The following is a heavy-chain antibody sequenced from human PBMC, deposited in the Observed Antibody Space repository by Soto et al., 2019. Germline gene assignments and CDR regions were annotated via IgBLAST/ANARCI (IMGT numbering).Heavy chain of an antibody. CDR2: ISTNGGST. D-gene: IGHD3-22*01. Sequence: VESLRLSCSPSGFSFSSSAMHWVRQSPGWGLEYVSSISTNGGSTHYADSVKGRFTISRDNSKNTQYLQMSSLRADDTVVYYCVKGEYYYDSSGYYPFVYWGQGT. V-gene: IGHV3-64D*06. J-gene: IGHJ4*02. CDR3: VKGEYYYDSSGYYPFVY. CDR1: GFSFSSSA.